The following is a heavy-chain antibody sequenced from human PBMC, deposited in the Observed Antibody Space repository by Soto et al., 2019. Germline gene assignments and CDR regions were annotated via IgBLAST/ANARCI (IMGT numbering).Heavy chain of an antibody. J-gene: IGHJ4*02. CDR2: INASGGSA. Sequence: QVQLVQSGAEVKKPGASVKVSCKASGYTFTSYYMHWVRQAPGQGLEWMGMINASGGSASYTQKFQGRITMTRDTSTNTIYMELSSLRSEDTAVYYSARSHYYGSGAYTPDDNWGQGTLVIVSS. CDR3: ARSHYYGSGAYTPDDN. D-gene: IGHD3-10*01. CDR1: GYTFTSYY. V-gene: IGHV1-46*03.